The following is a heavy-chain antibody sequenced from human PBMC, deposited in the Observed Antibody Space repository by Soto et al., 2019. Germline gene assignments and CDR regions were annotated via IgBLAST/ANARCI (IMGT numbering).Heavy chain of an antibody. D-gene: IGHD2-2*01. Sequence: GSLRLSCAASGFTVSSNYMSWVRQTPGKGLEWVSLIYSGGITYYADSVKGRFTISRDNSKNTLYLQMNGLRAEDTAVYYCARGTCSSTSCFFDYWGQGP. CDR1: GFTVSSNY. V-gene: IGHV3-66*01. J-gene: IGHJ4*02. CDR3: ARGTCSSTSCFFDY. CDR2: IYSGGIT.